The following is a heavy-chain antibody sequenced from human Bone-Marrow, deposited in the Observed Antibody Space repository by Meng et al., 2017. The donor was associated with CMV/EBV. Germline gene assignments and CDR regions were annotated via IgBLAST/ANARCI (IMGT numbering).Heavy chain of an antibody. Sequence: ASVKVSCKASGYTFTSYGISWVRQAPGQGLEWMGWISAYNGNTNYAQKLQGRATMTTDTSTSTAYMELRSLRSDDTAVYYCARPADDSSGSYYYYGMDVWGQGTTVTVSS. CDR1: GYTFTSYG. CDR2: ISAYNGNT. D-gene: IGHD3-22*01. CDR3: ARPADDSSGSYYYYGMDV. J-gene: IGHJ6*02. V-gene: IGHV1-18*01.